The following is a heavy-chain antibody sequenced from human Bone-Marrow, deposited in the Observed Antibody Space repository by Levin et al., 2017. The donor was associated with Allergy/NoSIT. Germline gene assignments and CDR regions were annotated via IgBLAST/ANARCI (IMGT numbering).Heavy chain of an antibody. D-gene: IGHD3-10*01. CDR3: ARGGPLLWFGQLLGF. Sequence: EASVKVSCKASGYTFTSYDINWVRQATGQGLEWLGWINPNSGNTGYAQKFQGRVTMTRDTSINTAYMELSSLTSEDTAVYYCARGGPLLWFGQLLGFWGLGTLVTVSS. CDR2: INPNSGNT. CDR1: GYTFTSYD. V-gene: IGHV1-8*01. J-gene: IGHJ4*02.